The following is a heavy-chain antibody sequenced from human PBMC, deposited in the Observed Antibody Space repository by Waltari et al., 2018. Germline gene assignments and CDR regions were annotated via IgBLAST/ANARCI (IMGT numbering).Heavy chain of an antibody. D-gene: IGHD2-2*01. Sequence: EVQLVESGGGFVQPGGSLRRSCAVSGFAFMGHWRPWVRQVPGKGLVWVSRINSDGSNTGYADSVKGRFTISRDNAKNTLYLQVNSLRAEDTAVYYCARAPLGYCSSTSCYDDWFDPWGQGTLVTVSS. V-gene: IGHV3-74*01. J-gene: IGHJ5*02. CDR3: ARAPLGYCSSTSCYDDWFDP. CDR2: INSDGSNT. CDR1: GFAFMGHW.